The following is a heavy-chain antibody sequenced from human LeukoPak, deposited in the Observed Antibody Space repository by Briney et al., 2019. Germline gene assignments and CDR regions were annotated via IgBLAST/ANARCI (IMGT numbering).Heavy chain of an antibody. CDR3: ARVPTYYYDVSGYFLGY. J-gene: IGHJ4*02. Sequence: ASVKVSCKASGYTFTGYYMHWVRQAPGQGLEWMAWINPNSGGTNYAQKFQGRVTMTRDTSISTAYMELSRLGSDDTAVYYCARVPTYYYDVSGYFLGYWGQGTLVTVSS. CDR2: INPNSGGT. V-gene: IGHV1-2*02. D-gene: IGHD3-22*01. CDR1: GYTFTGYY.